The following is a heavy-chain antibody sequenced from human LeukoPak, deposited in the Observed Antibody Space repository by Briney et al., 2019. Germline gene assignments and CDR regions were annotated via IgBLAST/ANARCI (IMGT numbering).Heavy chain of an antibody. D-gene: IGHD3-22*01. CDR2: INPNSGGT. Sequence: ASVKVSCKASGYTFIGYYMHWARQAPGQGLEWMGRINPNSGGTNYAQKFQGRVTMTRDTSISTAYMELSRLRSDDTAVYYCASRYYYDSSGYFDYWGQGTLVTVSS. CDR3: ASRYYYDSSGYFDY. J-gene: IGHJ4*02. V-gene: IGHV1-2*06. CDR1: GYTFIGYY.